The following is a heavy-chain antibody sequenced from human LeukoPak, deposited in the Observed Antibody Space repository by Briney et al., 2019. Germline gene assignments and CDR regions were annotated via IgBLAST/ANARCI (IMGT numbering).Heavy chain of an antibody. CDR2: IKQDGSEK. CDR3: ARDIYDILTGDAFDI. D-gene: IGHD3-9*01. Sequence: GGSLRLSCAAAGFTFSSYWMSWVRQAPGKGLEWVANIKQDGSEKYYVDSVKGRFTISRDNAKNSLYLQMNSLRAEDTAVYYCARDIYDILTGDAFDIWGQGTMVTVSS. J-gene: IGHJ3*02. CDR1: GFTFSSYW. V-gene: IGHV3-7*01.